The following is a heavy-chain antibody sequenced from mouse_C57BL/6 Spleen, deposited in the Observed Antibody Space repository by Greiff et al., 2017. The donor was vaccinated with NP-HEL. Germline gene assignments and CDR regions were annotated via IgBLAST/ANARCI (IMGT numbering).Heavy chain of an antibody. D-gene: IGHD2-1*01. CDR1: GYTFTSYW. Sequence: QVQLQQPGAELVMPGASVKLSCKASGYTFTSYWMHWVKQRPGQGLEWIGEIDPSDSYTNYNQKFKGKSTLTVDKSSSTAYMQLSSLTSEDSAVYYCARGDAYGNPFAYWGQGTLVTVSA. V-gene: IGHV1-69*01. J-gene: IGHJ3*01. CDR2: IDPSDSYT. CDR3: ARGDAYGNPFAY.